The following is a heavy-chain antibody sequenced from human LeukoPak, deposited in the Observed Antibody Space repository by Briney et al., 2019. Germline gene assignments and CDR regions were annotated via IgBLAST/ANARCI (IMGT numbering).Heavy chain of an antibody. V-gene: IGHV3-23*01. CDR2: MSASGGST. Sequence: GGSLRLSCAASGFTFSDYYMSWIRQAPGKGLEWVSAMSASGGSTYYADSVKGRFTISRDSSKNTLYLQMNSLRAEDTAVYYCAKDHSSGWQDKYFQHWGQGTLVAVSS. J-gene: IGHJ1*01. D-gene: IGHD6-19*01. CDR1: GFTFSDYY. CDR3: AKDHSSGWQDKYFQH.